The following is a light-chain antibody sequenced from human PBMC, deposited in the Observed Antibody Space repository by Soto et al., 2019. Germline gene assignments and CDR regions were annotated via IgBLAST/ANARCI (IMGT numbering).Light chain of an antibody. Sequence: QSVLAQPASVSGSFGQSITISCSGPNTDLGVYGYVSWYQHQPGKAPKLLIYDVNNRPSGISHRFSGSKSGDTASLTISGLQVEEEADYFCFSKISGFVYGFGTGTKLTVL. CDR3: FSKISGFVYG. J-gene: IGLJ1*01. V-gene: IGLV2-14*01. CDR1: NTDLGVYGY. CDR2: DVN.